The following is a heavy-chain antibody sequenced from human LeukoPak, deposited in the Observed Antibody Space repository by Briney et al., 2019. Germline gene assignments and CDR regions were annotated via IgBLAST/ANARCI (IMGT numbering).Heavy chain of an antibody. V-gene: IGHV4-61*02. D-gene: IGHD6-13*01. Sequence: PSQTLSLTCAVSGASFSSSSYSWSWIRQPAGKGLEWIGRIYTSGSTNYNPSLKSRVTMSVDTSKNQFSLKLSSVTAADTAVYYCARDQYSSSSDWFDPWGQGTLVTVSS. CDR2: IYTSGST. J-gene: IGHJ5*02. CDR1: GASFSSSSYS. CDR3: ARDQYSSSSDWFDP.